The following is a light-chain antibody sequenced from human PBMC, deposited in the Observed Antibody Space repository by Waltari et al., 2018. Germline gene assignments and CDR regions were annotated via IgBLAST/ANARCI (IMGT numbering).Light chain of an antibody. Sequence: SCRASQSISKYLAWYQQKPGQAPRLLICHASSRATGIPDRFSGSGSGTDFSLTVSRLEPEDFAVYYCQHYESLPVTFGQGTKVEIK. CDR2: HAS. J-gene: IGKJ1*01. CDR3: QHYESLPVT. CDR1: QSISKY. V-gene: IGKV3-20*01.